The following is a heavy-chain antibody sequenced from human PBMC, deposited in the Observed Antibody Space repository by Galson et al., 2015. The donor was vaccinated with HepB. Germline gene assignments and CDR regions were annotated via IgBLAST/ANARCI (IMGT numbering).Heavy chain of an antibody. D-gene: IGHD6-13*01. V-gene: IGHV1-18*04. CDR1: GYTFTSYG. CDR3: ARDRPRGSHGVAAAGPGNGLIDY. J-gene: IGHJ4*02. CDR2: ISAYNGNT. Sequence: SVKVSCKASGYTFTSYGISWVRQAPGQGLEWMGWISAYNGNTNYAQKLQGRVTMTTDTSTSTAYMELRSLRSDDTAVYYCARDRPRGSHGVAAAGPGNGLIDYWGQGTLVTVSS.